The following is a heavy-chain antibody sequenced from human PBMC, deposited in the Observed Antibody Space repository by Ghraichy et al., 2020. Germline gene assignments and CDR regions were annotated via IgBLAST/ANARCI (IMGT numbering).Heavy chain of an antibody. Sequence: LSLTCAVSGFTLSDYSINWVRQAPGKGLEWIPYITSSGKFISYADSVKGRFTVSRDNAKKTLYLQMNSLRGEDTAVYYCARASAVVRFYYYAAMDVWGQGTTVTVSS. J-gene: IGHJ6*02. CDR3: ARASAVVRFYYYAAMDV. CDR2: ITSSGKFI. CDR1: GFTLSDYS. V-gene: IGHV3-48*01. D-gene: IGHD2-2*01.